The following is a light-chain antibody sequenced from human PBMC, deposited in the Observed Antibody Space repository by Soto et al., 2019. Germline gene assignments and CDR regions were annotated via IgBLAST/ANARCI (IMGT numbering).Light chain of an antibody. Sequence: EIVLTQSPDTLSLSPGERATLSCRASQSLSSSYLAWYQQKPGQAPRLLMYDAASRPGGIPDRFSGSGFGTEFTLTISRLEPEDFAVYYCQQYGDSPYTFGQGTKVDIK. CDR3: QQYGDSPYT. J-gene: IGKJ2*01. CDR2: DAA. V-gene: IGKV3-20*01. CDR1: QSLSSSY.